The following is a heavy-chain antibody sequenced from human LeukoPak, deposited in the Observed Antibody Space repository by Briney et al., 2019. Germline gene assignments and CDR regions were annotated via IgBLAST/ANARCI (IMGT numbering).Heavy chain of an antibody. CDR1: GGSISSGGYS. Sequence: SETLSLTCAVSGGSISSGGYSWSWIRQPPGKGLEWIGSIYYSGSTYYNPSLKSRVTISVDTSKNQFSLKLSSVTAADTAVYYCARLSSGWYLGRDYWGQGTLVTVSS. CDR3: ARLSSGWYLGRDY. CDR2: IYYSGST. V-gene: IGHV4-39*01. J-gene: IGHJ4*02. D-gene: IGHD6-19*01.